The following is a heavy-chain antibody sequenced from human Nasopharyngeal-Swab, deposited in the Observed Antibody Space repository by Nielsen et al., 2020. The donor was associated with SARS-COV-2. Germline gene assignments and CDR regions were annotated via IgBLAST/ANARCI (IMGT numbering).Heavy chain of an antibody. D-gene: IGHD6-19*01. CDR3: ARDTIAVAENWFDP. V-gene: IGHV3-21*01. J-gene: IGHJ5*02. CDR1: GFTFSSYS. CDR2: ISSSSSYI. Sequence: GGSLRLSCAASGFTFSSYSMNRVRQAPGKGLEWVSSISSSSSYIYYADSVKGRFTISRDNAKNSLYLQMNSLRAEDTAVYYCARDTIAVAENWFDPWGQGTLVTVSS.